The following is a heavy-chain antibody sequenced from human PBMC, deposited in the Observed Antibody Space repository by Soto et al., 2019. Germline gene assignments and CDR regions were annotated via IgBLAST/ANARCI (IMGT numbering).Heavy chain of an antibody. D-gene: IGHD6-19*01. Sequence: PGGSLRLSCAASGFTFSDYGMHWVRQAPGKGLEWVAVIWYDGINKYYADSVKGRFTISRDNSKKTLFLQMNSLRAEGTAVYYCARLQSDYYFGMDVWGQGTTVTVSS. CDR3: ARLQSDYYFGMDV. CDR1: GFTFSDYG. J-gene: IGHJ6*02. V-gene: IGHV3-33*01. CDR2: IWYDGINK.